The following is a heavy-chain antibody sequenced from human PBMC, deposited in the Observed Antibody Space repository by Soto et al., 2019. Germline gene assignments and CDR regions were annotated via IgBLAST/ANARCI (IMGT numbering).Heavy chain of an antibody. J-gene: IGHJ3*02. CDR3: ARSKAGVIAVLEI. CDR2: VSDNGGSRGGT. D-gene: IGHD2-21*01. Sequence: GGSLRLSCKASGFMFNNSAMTWVRQAPGQGLQWVASVSDNGGSRGGTYYADSVKGRFTISRDNSKNTLYLQLDSLTGADTAVYEGARSKAGVIAVLEICGQGRMVTV. V-gene: IGHV3-23*01. CDR1: GFMFNNSA.